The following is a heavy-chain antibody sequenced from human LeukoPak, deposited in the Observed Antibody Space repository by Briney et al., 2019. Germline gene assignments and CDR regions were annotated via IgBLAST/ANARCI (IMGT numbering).Heavy chain of an antibody. CDR2: IYYSGST. J-gene: IGHJ5*02. V-gene: IGHV4-59*01. Sequence: SETLSLTYTVSGGSISSYYWSWIRQPPGKGLEWIGYIYYSGSTNYNPSLKSRVTISVDTSKNQFSLKLSSVTAADTAVYYCARQTNWFDPWGQGTLVTVSS. CDR1: GGSISSYY. CDR3: ARQTNWFDP.